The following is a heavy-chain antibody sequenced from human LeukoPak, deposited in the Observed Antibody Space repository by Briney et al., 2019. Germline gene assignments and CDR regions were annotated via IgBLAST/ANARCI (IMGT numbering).Heavy chain of an antibody. J-gene: IGHJ6*01. CDR2: ISAYNGNT. Sequence: ASVKVPCKASGYTFTSYGISWVRQAPGQGLEWMGWISAYNGNTNYAQKLQGRVTMTTDTSTSTAYMELRGLRSDDTAVYYCARPRPYCSGGSCIAYCGQRSPLTVSS. CDR1: GYTFTSYG. V-gene: IGHV1-18*01. D-gene: IGHD2-15*01. CDR3: ARPRPYCSGGSCIAY.